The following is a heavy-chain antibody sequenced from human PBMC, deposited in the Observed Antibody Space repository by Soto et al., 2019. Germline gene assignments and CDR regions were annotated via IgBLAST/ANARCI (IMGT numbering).Heavy chain of an antibody. D-gene: IGHD1-26*01. CDR1: GYSFSFYG. CDR2: INPSDGNR. V-gene: IGHV1-18*01. J-gene: IGHJ4*02. CDR3: ARRAGGSYQPRHFDN. Sequence: ASVKVSCKASGYSFSFYGINWVRQAPGQGLEWMGWINPSDGNRNFAQKFEDRVTMTTATSTNTVFLELRSLKSDDTAIYYCARRAGGSYQPRHFDNWGQGTLVTVSS.